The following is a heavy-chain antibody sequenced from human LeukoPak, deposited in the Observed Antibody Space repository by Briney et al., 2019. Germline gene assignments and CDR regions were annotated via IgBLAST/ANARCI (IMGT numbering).Heavy chain of an antibody. Sequence: ASVKVSFKASGYTFTSYDINWVRQATGQGLEWMGWMNPNSGNTGYAQKFQGRVTMTRNTSISTAYMELSSLRSEDTAVYYCARGKGRGRVAATVYWFDPWGQGTLVTVSS. CDR2: MNPNSGNT. V-gene: IGHV1-8*01. CDR1: GYTFTSYD. J-gene: IGHJ5*02. D-gene: IGHD2-15*01. CDR3: ARGKGRGRVAATVYWFDP.